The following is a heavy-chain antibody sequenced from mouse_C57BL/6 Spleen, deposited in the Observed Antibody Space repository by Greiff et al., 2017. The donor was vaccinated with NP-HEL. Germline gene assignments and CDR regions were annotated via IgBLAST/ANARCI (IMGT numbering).Heavy chain of an antibody. D-gene: IGHD1-1*01. CDR1: GYAFSSYW. CDR2: IYPGDGDP. V-gene: IGHV1-80*01. J-gene: IGHJ2*01. CDR3: AREAGSSVFDY. Sequence: VQLQQSGAELVKPGASVKISCKASGYAFSSYWMNWVKQRPGKGLEWIGQIYPGDGDPNYNGKFKGKATLTADKSSSTAYMQLSSLTSEDSAVYFCAREAGSSVFDYWGQGTTLTVSS.